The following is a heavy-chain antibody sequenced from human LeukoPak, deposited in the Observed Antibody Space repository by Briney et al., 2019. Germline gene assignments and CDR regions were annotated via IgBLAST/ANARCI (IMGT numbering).Heavy chain of an antibody. J-gene: IGHJ4*02. CDR1: GFTFSSYW. Sequence: GGSLRLSCAASGFTFSSYWMHWVRQAPGKGLVWVSRVNTDGRSTSYAGSVKGRFTISGDNAKNTLYLQMNSLRAEDTAVYYCAKPYGSGYSYFDSWGQGALVTVSS. CDR3: AKPYGSGYSYFDS. V-gene: IGHV3-74*01. D-gene: IGHD6-19*01. CDR2: VNTDGRST.